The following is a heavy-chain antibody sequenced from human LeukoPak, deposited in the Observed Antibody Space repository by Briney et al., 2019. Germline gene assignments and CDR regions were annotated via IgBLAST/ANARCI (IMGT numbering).Heavy chain of an antibody. CDR3: ARAEGDSGYDWGSFDY. Sequence: AGGPLRLSCAASGFTLSSNYMSWVRQAPGKGLEWVSVIYSGGSTYYANSVRGRFTISRGNSKNTLYLQMNSLRAEDPAVYYCARAEGDSGYDWGSFDYWGQGTLVTVSS. D-gene: IGHD5-12*01. V-gene: IGHV3-53*01. CDR2: IYSGGST. J-gene: IGHJ4*02. CDR1: GFTLSSNY.